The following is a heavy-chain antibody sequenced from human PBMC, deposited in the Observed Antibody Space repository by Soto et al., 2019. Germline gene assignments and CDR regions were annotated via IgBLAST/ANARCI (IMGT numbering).Heavy chain of an antibody. CDR3: ARHTRRYSSSTLRYYDMDV. V-gene: IGHV5-51*01. CDR1: GYSFTSYW. CDR2: IYPGDSDT. J-gene: IGHJ6*03. Sequence: PGESLKISCKGSGYSFTSYWIGWVRQMPGKGLEWMGIIYPGDSDTRYSPSFQGQVTISADKSISTAYLQWSSLKASDTAMYYCARHTRRYSSSTLRYYDMDVWGKGTTVTVSS. D-gene: IGHD6-6*01.